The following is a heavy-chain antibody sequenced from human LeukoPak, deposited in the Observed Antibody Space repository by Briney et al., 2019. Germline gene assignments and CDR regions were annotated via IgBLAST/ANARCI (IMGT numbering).Heavy chain of an antibody. CDR2: ISYDGSNK. CDR1: GFTFSSYA. J-gene: IGHJ4*02. V-gene: IGHV3-30-3*01. D-gene: IGHD1-26*01. CDR3: AREPGARGY. Sequence: PGRSLRLSCAASGFTFSSYAMHWVCQAPGKGLEWVAVISYDGSNKYYADSVKGRFTISRDNSKNTLYLQMNSLRAEDTAVYYCAREPGARGYWGQGTLVTVSS.